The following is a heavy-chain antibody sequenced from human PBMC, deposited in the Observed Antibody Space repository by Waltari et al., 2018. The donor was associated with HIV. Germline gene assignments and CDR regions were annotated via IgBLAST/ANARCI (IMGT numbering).Heavy chain of an antibody. CDR1: GYPFTNYD. V-gene: IGHV1-8*01. CDR3: STSRPGAMFGDA. J-gene: IGHJ5*02. D-gene: IGHD3-3*01. Sequence: QGQLVQSGAEVKQPGASVRISCKAPGYPFTNYDINGLRQATGQGRDWMGWMPPSTGNVGYAHNYQGRVTMNRDIPINTAYMALSGLTSHDTAVYYCSTSRPGAMFGDAWGQGTLVTVSS. CDR2: MPPSTGNV.